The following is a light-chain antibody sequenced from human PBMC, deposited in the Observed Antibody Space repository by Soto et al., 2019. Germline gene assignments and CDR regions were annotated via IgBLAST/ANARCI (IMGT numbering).Light chain of an antibody. Sequence: QSVLTQPPSVSAAPGQKVTISCSGSNSNIGNNYVSWYQHLPGTAPNLLIYDNDKRPSGVPDRFSGSKSGTSATLGITGLQTGDEADYYCVTWDDSLSAVVFGGGTKLTVL. CDR2: DND. V-gene: IGLV1-51*01. J-gene: IGLJ2*01. CDR1: NSNIGNNY. CDR3: VTWDDSLSAVV.